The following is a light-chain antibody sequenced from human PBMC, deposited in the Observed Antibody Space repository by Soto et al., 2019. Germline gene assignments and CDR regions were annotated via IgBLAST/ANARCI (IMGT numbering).Light chain of an antibody. V-gene: IGKV1-33*01. CDR3: QQYSNFPPRVT. Sequence: DIQMTQSPSSLAASVGDRVTITCQANEDIATYLNWYQQKPGQAPQLLIYDAANLETGVPSRFSGSESATHFIFTINYLQPEDFATYYWQQYSNFPPRVTFGGGTKV. CDR1: EDIATY. J-gene: IGKJ4*01. CDR2: DAA.